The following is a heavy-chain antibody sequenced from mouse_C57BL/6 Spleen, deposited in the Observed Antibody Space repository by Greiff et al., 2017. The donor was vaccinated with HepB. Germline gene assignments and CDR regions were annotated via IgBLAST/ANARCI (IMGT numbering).Heavy chain of an antibody. CDR2: IYPGDGDT. J-gene: IGHJ2*01. Sequence: VQLQQSGAELVKPGASVKISCKASGYAFSSYWMNWVKQRPGKGLEWIGQIYPGDGDTNYNGKFKGKATLTADKSSSTAYMQLSSLTSEDSAVYFCARNSYYDYHYFDYWGQGTTLTVSS. CDR1: GYAFSSYW. CDR3: ARNSYYDYHYFDY. V-gene: IGHV1-80*01. D-gene: IGHD2-4*01.